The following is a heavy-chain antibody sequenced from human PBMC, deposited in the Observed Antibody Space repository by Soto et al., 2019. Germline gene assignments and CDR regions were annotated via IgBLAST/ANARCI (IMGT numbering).Heavy chain of an antibody. V-gene: IGHV1-18*01. Sequence: QVQLVQSGSEVKKPGASVKVSCKASGYRFISYGLSWVRQAPGQGLEWMGWISPDNGNTNYAQKLQGRVTMTTETSTSTAYMELRSLRSDDTAIYWCAREGSGGGGIDVWGQGTTVTVSS. CDR1: GYRFISYG. CDR3: AREGSGGGGIDV. CDR2: ISPDNGNT. J-gene: IGHJ6*02. D-gene: IGHD2-15*01.